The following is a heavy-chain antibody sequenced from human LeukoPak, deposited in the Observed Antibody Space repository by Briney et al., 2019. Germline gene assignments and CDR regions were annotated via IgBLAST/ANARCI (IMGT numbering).Heavy chain of an antibody. V-gene: IGHV3-23*01. CDR1: GFTFSTYA. J-gene: IGHJ4*02. CDR2: LSGNGNTI. CDR3: ARALYGGHDY. D-gene: IGHD4-23*01. Sequence: GGSLRLSCAASGFTFSTYAMSWVRQAPGKGLECVSALSGNGNTIYYADSVKGRFTISRDNSKNTLSLQMNSLRAEDTAVYYCARALYGGHDYWGQGTLVTVSS.